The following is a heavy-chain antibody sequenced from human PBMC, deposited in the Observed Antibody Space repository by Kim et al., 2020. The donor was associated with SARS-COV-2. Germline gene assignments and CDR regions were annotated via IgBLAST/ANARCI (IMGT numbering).Heavy chain of an antibody. J-gene: IGHJ4*02. V-gene: IGHV4-39*07. CDR3: ARAKQTGYGDSYYYFDY. Sequence: LKSRVTRSVDTSKNQFSLKMSSVTDADTAVYYCARAKQTGYGDSYYYFDYWGQGTLVTVSS. D-gene: IGHD4-17*01.